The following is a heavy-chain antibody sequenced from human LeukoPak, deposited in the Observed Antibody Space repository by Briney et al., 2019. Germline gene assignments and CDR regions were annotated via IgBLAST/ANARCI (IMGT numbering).Heavy chain of an antibody. CDR3: ARALGVTRDRLNDAFDI. J-gene: IGHJ3*02. V-gene: IGHV1-69*05. CDR2: IIPIFGTA. Sequence: SVKVSCKASGGTFSSYAISWVRQAPGQGLEWMGGIIPIFGTANYAQKFQGRVTITTDESTSTAYMELSSLRSEDTAGYYCARALGVTRDRLNDAFDIWGQGTMVTVSS. CDR1: GGTFSSYA. D-gene: IGHD4-23*01.